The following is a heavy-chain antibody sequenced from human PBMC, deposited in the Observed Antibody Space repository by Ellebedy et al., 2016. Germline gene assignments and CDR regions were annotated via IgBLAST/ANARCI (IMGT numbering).Heavy chain of an antibody. CDR1: GFTFSSYW. CDR2: INSDGSST. V-gene: IGHV3-74*01. Sequence: GESLKISCAASGFTFSSYWMHWVRQAPGKGLIWVSRINSDGSSTWYADSVKGRFTISRDNAKNTLYLQMNSLRAEDTAVYYCARERGFVVVTGMKNDDVFDIWGKGTMVTVSS. J-gene: IGHJ3*02. CDR3: ARERGFVVVTGMKNDDVFDI. D-gene: IGHD2-21*02.